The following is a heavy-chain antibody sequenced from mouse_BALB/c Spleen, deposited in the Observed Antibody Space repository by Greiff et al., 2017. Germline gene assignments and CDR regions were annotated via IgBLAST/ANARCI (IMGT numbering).Heavy chain of an antibody. V-gene: IGHV5-17*02. CDR3: SRNYRYGDYAMDY. CDR2: ISSGSSTI. CDR1: GFTFSSFG. J-gene: IGHJ4*01. Sequence: VQLKESGGGLVQPGGSRKLSCAASGFTFSSFGMHWVRQAPEKGLEWVAYISSGSSTIYYADTLKGRFTISRDNPKNTLFLQMTSLRSEDTAMYYCSRNYRYGDYAMDYWGQGTSVTVSS. D-gene: IGHD2-14*01.